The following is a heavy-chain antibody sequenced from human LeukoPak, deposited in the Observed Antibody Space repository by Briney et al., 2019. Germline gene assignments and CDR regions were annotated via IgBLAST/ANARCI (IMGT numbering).Heavy chain of an antibody. CDR2: IYYSGST. CDR3: ARTVLDFWSGYYGDYYYYYMDV. V-gene: IGHV4-59*01. D-gene: IGHD3-3*01. J-gene: IGHJ6*03. CDR1: GGSISSFY. Sequence: SETLSLTCTVAGGSISSFYWRWLRQPQGKGLGWVGYIYYSGSTNYHPSLKSRVAISVDTSKNQFSLKLSSVTAADTAVYYCARTVLDFWSGYYGDYYYYYMDVWGKGTTVTVSS.